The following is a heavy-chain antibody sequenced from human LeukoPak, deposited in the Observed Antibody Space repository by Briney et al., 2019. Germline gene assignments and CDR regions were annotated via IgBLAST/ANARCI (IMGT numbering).Heavy chain of an antibody. CDR3: VHYYYYGSGLNWFDP. V-gene: IGHV4-34*01. CDR1: GGSFSGYY. CDR2: INHSGST. Sequence: SETLSLTCAVYGGSFSGYYWSWIRQPPGKGLEWIGEINHSGSTNYNPSLKSRVTISVDTSKNQFSLKLSSGTAADTAVYYCVHYYYYGSGLNWFDPWGQGTLVTVSS. J-gene: IGHJ5*02. D-gene: IGHD3-10*01.